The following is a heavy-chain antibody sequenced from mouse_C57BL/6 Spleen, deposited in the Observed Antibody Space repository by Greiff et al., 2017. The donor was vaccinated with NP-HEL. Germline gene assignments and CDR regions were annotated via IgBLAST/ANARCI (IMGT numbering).Heavy chain of an antibody. CDR2: IYPGSGST. V-gene: IGHV1-55*01. CDR3: ARSRLLGDYYCSGWFAY. Sequence: VQLQQSGAELVKPGASVKMSCKASGYTFTSYWITWVKQRPGQGLEWIGDIYPGSGSTNYNEKFKSKATLTVDTSSSKAYMQLSNLTSEDSAVYYCARSRLLGDYYCSGWFAYWGQGTLVTVSA. CDR1: GYTFTSYW. D-gene: IGHD1-1*01. J-gene: IGHJ3*01.